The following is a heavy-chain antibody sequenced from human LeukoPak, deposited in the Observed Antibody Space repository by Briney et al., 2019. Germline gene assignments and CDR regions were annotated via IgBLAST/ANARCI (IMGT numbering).Heavy chain of an antibody. J-gene: IGHJ4*02. Sequence: PGGSLRLSCAASGFTSTNYAMNWVRQAPGKGLEWVSVLIGNSGSTDYADSVKGRFTISRDISKNTLFLQMNSLRAEDTAIYYCARGAYDYIEVAYFDSWGQGTLVTVSS. V-gene: IGHV3-23*01. D-gene: IGHD5-12*01. CDR2: LIGNSGST. CDR3: ARGAYDYIEVAYFDS. CDR1: GFTSTNYA.